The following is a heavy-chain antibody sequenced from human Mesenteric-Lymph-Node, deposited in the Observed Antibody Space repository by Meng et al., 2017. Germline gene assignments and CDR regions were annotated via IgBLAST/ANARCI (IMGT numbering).Heavy chain of an antibody. V-gene: IGHV3-23*01. CDR2: ISGSGPFT. J-gene: IGHJ4*02. CDR1: GFTFSSNG. Sequence: EVQLLESGGGLVHPGGSLRLSCAASGFTFSSNGMNWVRQAPGKGLEWVESISGSGPFTYYADSVKGRFTISRDNSKNTLYLQMNSLKAEDTAVYYCAKALTPGTTAVDYWGQGTLVTVSS. D-gene: IGHD4-17*01. CDR3: AKALTPGTTAVDY.